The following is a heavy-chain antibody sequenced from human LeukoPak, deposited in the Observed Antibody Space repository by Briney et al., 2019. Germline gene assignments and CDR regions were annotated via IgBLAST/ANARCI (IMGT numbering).Heavy chain of an antibody. CDR2: ISGSGGST. J-gene: IGHJ4*02. D-gene: IGHD3-22*01. V-gene: IGHV3-23*01. Sequence: GGSLRLSCAASGFTFSSYGMSWVRQAPGKGLEWVSAISGSGGSTYYADSVKGRFTISRDNSKNTLYLRMNSLRAEDTAVYFCARVSSTGYAVSSGLYYWGQGALVTVSS. CDR1: GFTFSSYG. CDR3: ARVSSTGYAVSSGLYY.